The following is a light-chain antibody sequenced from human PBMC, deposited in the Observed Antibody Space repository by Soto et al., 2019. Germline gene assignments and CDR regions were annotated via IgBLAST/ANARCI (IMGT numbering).Light chain of an antibody. V-gene: IGKV3-15*01. Sequence: EILMTQSPANVSVFPGERATLSCRASQSIDSDLAWYQQKPGHVPRLLIYGASTRATGVPARFSGSGSGTEFTHTIISLQSDDFAVYYCQQYSHWRTFGPGTKVEIK. J-gene: IGKJ1*01. CDR3: QQYSHWRT. CDR2: GAS. CDR1: QSIDSD.